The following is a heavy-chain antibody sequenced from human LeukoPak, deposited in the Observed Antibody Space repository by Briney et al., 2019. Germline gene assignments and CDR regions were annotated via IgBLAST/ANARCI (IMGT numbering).Heavy chain of an antibody. Sequence: PGGSLRLSCAASGFTFSSYEMNWVRQAPGKGLEWVSYISSSGSTIYYADSVKGRFTISRDNAKNSLYLQMNSLRSEDTALYYCAKGGKTDYDGSGYYLGDYWGQGTLVTVSS. D-gene: IGHD3-22*01. CDR2: ISSSGSTI. CDR3: AKGGKTDYDGSGYYLGDY. J-gene: IGHJ4*02. V-gene: IGHV3-48*03. CDR1: GFTFSSYE.